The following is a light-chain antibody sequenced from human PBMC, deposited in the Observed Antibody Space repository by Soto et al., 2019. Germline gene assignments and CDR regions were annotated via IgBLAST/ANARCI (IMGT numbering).Light chain of an antibody. CDR1: SSDIGSYNS. Sequence: QSALTQPPSASGSPGQSVTISCTGTSSDIGSYNSVFWFQQHPGKAPKLMIYEVSKRPSGVPDRFSGSKSGNTASLTVSGLQAEDEADYYCSSYAGSNNYVIGTGTKVTVL. V-gene: IGLV2-8*01. J-gene: IGLJ1*01. CDR3: SSYAGSNNYV. CDR2: EVS.